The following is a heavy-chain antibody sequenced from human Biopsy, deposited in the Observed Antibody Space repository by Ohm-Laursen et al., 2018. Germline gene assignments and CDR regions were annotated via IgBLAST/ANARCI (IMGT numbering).Heavy chain of an antibody. V-gene: IGHV4-38-2*01. CDR1: GYSVTNGYY. D-gene: IGHD5-12*01. CDR2: IYYDGIT. CDR3: ARVAGGYAYYYGMDV. J-gene: IGHJ6*02. Sequence: SDTLSLTCAVSGYSVTNGYYWGWIRQPPGKGLEWIGNIYYDGITYYNPSLKSRVAMSVDTSKNQFSLRLTSVTAADTAVYYCARVAGGYAYYYGMDVWGQGTTVIVSS.